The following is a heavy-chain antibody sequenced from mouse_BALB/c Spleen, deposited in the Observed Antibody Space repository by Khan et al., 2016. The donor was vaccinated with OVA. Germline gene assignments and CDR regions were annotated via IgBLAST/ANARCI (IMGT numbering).Heavy chain of an antibody. D-gene: IGHD2-12*01. Sequence: VQLQQSGPDLVKPGASVKISCKASGYSFTVYYMTWVKQSPGKSPEWIGRVNPNNGDTNYNQNFKGKAILTVDKSSNTAYMELRSLTSEDSAVFDCARGYEFFPYWGQGTLVTVSA. CDR1: GYSFTVYY. CDR2: VNPNNGDT. V-gene: IGHV1-26*01. CDR3: ARGYEFFPY. J-gene: IGHJ3*01.